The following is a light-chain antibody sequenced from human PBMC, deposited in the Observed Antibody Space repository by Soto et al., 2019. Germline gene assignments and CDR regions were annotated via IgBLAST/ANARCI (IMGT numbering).Light chain of an antibody. CDR3: SSYIGATTYV. CDR2: EVN. CDR1: SSDIGGNNY. J-gene: IGLJ1*01. V-gene: IGLV2-14*01. Sequence: QSVLTQPASVSGSLGQSITISCSGTSSDIGGNNYVSWYQQYPGKAPKLLFYEVNIRPSGVSNRFSGSKSGNTASLTISGLQTEDEADYYCSSYIGATTYVFGTGTKVTVL.